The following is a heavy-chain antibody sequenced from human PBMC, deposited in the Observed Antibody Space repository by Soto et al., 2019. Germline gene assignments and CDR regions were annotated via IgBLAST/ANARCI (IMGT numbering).Heavy chain of an antibody. Sequence: EVQLVESGGDLVQPGGSLRLSCAASGFSVSSKYMSWVRQAPGKGLEWVSLIQSGGTTYYAGSVNGRFTSSRDYSENTLFLQMNSLRVEDPAVYYCTRDDVHFNGDRYYGVPMDVWGKGTTITVSA. V-gene: IGHV3-66*01. J-gene: IGHJ6*04. CDR3: TRDDVHFNGDRYYGVPMDV. CDR1: GFSVSSKY. CDR2: IQSGGTT. D-gene: IGHD2-8*01.